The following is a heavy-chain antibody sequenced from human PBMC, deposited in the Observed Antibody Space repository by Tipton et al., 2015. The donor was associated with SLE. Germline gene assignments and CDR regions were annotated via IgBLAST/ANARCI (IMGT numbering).Heavy chain of an antibody. CDR1: GGTFSRYS. CDR2: IIPIFDTA. CDR3: ARVQDYESSGYYYGY. Sequence: QSGAEVKKPGSSVKVSCKASGGTFSRYSISWVRQAPGQGLEWMGGIIPIFDTANYAQKFQGRVTITADKSTSAAYMELSRLRSEDTAGYYCARVQDYESSGYYYGYWGQGTLVTVSS. J-gene: IGHJ4*02. D-gene: IGHD3-22*01. V-gene: IGHV1-69*06.